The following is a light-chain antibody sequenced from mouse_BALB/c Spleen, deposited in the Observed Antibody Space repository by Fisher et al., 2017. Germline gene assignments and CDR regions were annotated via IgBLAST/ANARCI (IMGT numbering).Light chain of an antibody. Sequence: VMTQSPAIMSASPGEKVTMTCSASSSVSYMHWYQQKSGTSPKRWIYDTSKLASGVPARFSGSGSGTSYSLTISSMEAEDAASYFCHQWSSYPPTFGAGTKLELK. J-gene: IGKJ5*01. CDR1: SSVSY. CDR3: HQWSSYPPT. V-gene: IGKV4-59*01. CDR2: DTS.